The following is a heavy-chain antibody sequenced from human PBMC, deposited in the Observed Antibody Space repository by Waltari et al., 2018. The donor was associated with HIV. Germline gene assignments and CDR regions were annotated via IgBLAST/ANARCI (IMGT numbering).Heavy chain of an antibody. V-gene: IGHV3-30-3*01. J-gene: IGHJ3*02. Sequence: QVHLVASGGGVVQPGGSLRLSCAASGFPFNSYALHRVRQAPGKGLEWVALISYDGGNKYYADAVKGRVIISRDNSKNTLYLQLNSLRAEDKAVYYCAILSGSFDIWGQGTRVSVSS. D-gene: IGHD1-20*01. CDR2: ISYDGGNK. CDR3: AILSGSFDI. CDR1: GFPFNSYA.